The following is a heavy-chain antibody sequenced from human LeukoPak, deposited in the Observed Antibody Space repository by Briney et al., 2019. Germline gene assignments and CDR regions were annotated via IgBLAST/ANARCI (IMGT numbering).Heavy chain of an antibody. V-gene: IGHV4-4*07. D-gene: IGHD3-10*01. CDR3: ARGSQNYYNPFDN. Sequence: PSETLSLTCTVSGGSISGSISGTYWSWVRQPAGKGLEWIGRIHSSGSTKYNPSLKSRVTMSVDTSKNQLLLRLTSVTAADTALYYCARGSQNYYNPFDNWGQGTLVTVSS. J-gene: IGHJ4*02. CDR1: GGSISGSISGTY. CDR2: IHSSGST.